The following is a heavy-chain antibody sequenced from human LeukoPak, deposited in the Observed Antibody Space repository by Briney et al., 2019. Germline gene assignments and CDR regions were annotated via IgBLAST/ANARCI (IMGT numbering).Heavy chain of an antibody. D-gene: IGHD3-9*01. CDR1: GGSFSGYY. Sequence: SETLSLTCAVYGGSFSGYYWSWIRQPPGKGLEWIGEINHSGSTNYNPSLKSRVTISVDTSKNQFSLKLSSVTAADTAVYYCARTYYDILTDAFDIWGQGTMVTVSS. J-gene: IGHJ3*02. V-gene: IGHV4-34*01. CDR2: INHSGST. CDR3: ARTYYDILTDAFDI.